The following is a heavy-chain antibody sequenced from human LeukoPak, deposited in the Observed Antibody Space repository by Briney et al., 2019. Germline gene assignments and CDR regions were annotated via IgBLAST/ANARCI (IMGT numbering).Heavy chain of an antibody. CDR1: GGSFSGYY. CDR2: INHSGST. CDR3: ARRDDSSGYHKIFDY. D-gene: IGHD3-22*01. V-gene: IGHV4-34*01. J-gene: IGHJ4*02. Sequence: PSETLSLTCAVYGGSFSGYYWSWIRQPPGKGLEWIGEINHSGSTYYNPSLKSRVTISIDTSKNQFYLKLSSLTAADTAVYYCARRDDSSGYHKIFDYWGPGTLVTASS.